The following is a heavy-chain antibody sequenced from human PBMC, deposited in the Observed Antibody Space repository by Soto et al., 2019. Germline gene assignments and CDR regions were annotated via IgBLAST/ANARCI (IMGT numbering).Heavy chain of an antibody. CDR2: IYYSGGT. V-gene: IGHV4-59*01. J-gene: IGHJ4*02. D-gene: IGHD3-22*01. CDR1: GGSISSYY. Sequence: QVQLQESGPGLVKPSETLSLTCTVSGGSISSYYWSWIRQPPGKGLEWIGYIYYSGGTNYNPSLKSRVTIXXDXSXXQFSLKLSSVTAADTAVYYCARQRDSSGYYFHLDYWGQGTLVTVSS. CDR3: ARQRDSSGYYFHLDY.